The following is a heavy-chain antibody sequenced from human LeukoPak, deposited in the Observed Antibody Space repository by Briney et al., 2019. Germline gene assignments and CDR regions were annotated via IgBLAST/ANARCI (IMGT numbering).Heavy chain of an antibody. J-gene: IGHJ5*02. CDR3: ARKQGGQLVNTRRWFDP. D-gene: IGHD6-13*01. Sequence: SETLSLTCAVYGGSFSDYYWSWIRQSPGKGLEWIGEINHSGSTYYNPSLKSRVTISLDTSKSQFSLKLTSVTAADTAVYYCARKQGGQLVNTRRWFDPWGQGTLVTVSS. CDR2: INHSGST. CDR1: GGSFSDYY. V-gene: IGHV4-34*01.